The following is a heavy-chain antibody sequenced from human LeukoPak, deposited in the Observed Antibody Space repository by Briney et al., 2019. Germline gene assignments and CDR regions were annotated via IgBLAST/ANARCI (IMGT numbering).Heavy chain of an antibody. V-gene: IGHV5-51*01. D-gene: IGHD2-15*01. CDR1: GYSFTSYC. Sequence: GESLKISCKTSGYSFTSYCIGWVRQMSGRGLEWMGIICPGDSDTRYSPSFQGQVTISADKSISTAYLQWSSLKASDTAMYYCARQEYCSGGSCYTWFDPWGQGTLVTVSS. J-gene: IGHJ5*02. CDR2: ICPGDSDT. CDR3: ARQEYCSGGSCYTWFDP.